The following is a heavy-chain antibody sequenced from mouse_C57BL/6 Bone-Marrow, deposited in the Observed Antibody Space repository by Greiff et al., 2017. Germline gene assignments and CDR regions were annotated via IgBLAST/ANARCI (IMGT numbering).Heavy chain of an antibody. CDR1: GFTFSHYW. Sequence: EVQLQQSGGGLVQPGGSMKLSCVASGFTFSHYWMNWVRQSPEKGLEWVAQIRLKSDNYATHYAASVKGRFTISRDDSKSSVYLQMNNLRAEDTGIYYCTEWFAYWGQGTLVTVSA. CDR3: TEWFAY. J-gene: IGHJ3*01. CDR2: IRLKSDNYAT. V-gene: IGHV6-3*01.